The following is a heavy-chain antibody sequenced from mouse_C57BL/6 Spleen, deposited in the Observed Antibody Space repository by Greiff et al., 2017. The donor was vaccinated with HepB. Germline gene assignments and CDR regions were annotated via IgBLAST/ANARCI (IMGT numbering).Heavy chain of an antibody. Sequence: QVQLKQPGAELVMPGASVKLSCKASGYTFTSYWMHWVKQRPGQGLEWIGEIDPSDSYTNYNQKFKGKSTLTVDKSSSTAYMQLSSLTSEDSAVYYCARERRNYGSSYSYFDYWGQGTTLTVSS. D-gene: IGHD1-1*01. V-gene: IGHV1-69*01. CDR3: ARERRNYGSSYSYFDY. CDR2: IDPSDSYT. CDR1: GYTFTSYW. J-gene: IGHJ2*01.